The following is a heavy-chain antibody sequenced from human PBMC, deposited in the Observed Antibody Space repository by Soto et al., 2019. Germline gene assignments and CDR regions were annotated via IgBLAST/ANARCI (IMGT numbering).Heavy chain of an antibody. J-gene: IGHJ4*01. V-gene: IGHV3-30*03. CDR2: ISNDGRDK. CDR3: ARQVFGSYFDF. Sequence: QIQLEESGGGVVQPGTSLRLSCTVSGFALSHYGIHWVRQAPGEGLQWVAVISNDGRDKQYAESVKGRITISRDNAKGTVYLQINSLRPDDTAVYSCARQVFGSYFDFWGHGTMVTVSS. CDR1: GFALSHYG. D-gene: IGHD3-3*01.